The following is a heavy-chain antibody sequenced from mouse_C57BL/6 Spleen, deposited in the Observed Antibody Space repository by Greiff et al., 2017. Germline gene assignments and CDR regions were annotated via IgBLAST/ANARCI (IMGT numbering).Heavy chain of an antibody. CDR3: AKKRGYDDGGYAMDY. Sequence: QVQLQQSGPGLVQPSQRLSITCTVSGFSLTSYGVHWVRQSPGKGLEWLGVIWRGGSTDYNAAFMSRLSITKDNSKSQVFFKMNSLQADDTAIYYCAKKRGYDDGGYAMDYWGQGTSVTVSS. D-gene: IGHD2-2*01. J-gene: IGHJ4*01. V-gene: IGHV2-5*01. CDR1: GFSLTSYG. CDR2: IWRGGST.